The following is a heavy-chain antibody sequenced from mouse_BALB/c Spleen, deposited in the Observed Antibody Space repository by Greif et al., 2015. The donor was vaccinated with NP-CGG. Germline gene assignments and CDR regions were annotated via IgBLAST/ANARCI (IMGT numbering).Heavy chain of an antibody. V-gene: IGHV1S81*02. Sequence: QVQLQQPGAELVKPGASVKLSCKAPGYTFISYYMYWVKQRPGQGLEWIGEINPSNGGANLNEKFKSKATLTVDKSSSTAYMQLSSLTSEDSAVYFCTRGRRRDFDFWGQGTTLTVSS. J-gene: IGHJ2*01. CDR3: TRGRRRDFDF. CDR1: GYTFISYY. CDR2: INPSNGGA. D-gene: IGHD1-2*01.